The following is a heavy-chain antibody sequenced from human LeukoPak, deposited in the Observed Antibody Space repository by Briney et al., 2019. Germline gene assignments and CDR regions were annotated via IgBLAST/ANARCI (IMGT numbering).Heavy chain of an antibody. CDR3: AKRKGSGIITWYFDY. CDR1: GFTFSDYY. Sequence: PGGSLRLSCAASGFTFSDYYMSWIRQAPGKGLEWVSYISSSGSTIYYADSVKGRFTISRDNSKNTLYLQMNSLRAEDTAVYYCAKRKGSGIITWYFDYWGQGTLVTVSS. CDR2: ISSSGSTI. D-gene: IGHD3-10*01. V-gene: IGHV3-11*01. J-gene: IGHJ4*02.